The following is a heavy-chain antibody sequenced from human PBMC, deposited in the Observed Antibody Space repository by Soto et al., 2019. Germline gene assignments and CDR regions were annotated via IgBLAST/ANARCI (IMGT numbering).Heavy chain of an antibody. Sequence: GGSLRLSCAASGFTFSSYSMNWVRQAPGKGLEWVSYISSSSSTIFYSDSVKGRFTISRDNAKNSLYLQMNSLRDEDTAVYYCARESRFLEWLSLNWFDPWGQGTLVTAPQ. CDR3: ARESRFLEWLSLNWFDP. J-gene: IGHJ5*02. CDR1: GFTFSSYS. CDR2: ISSSSSTI. D-gene: IGHD3-3*01. V-gene: IGHV3-48*02.